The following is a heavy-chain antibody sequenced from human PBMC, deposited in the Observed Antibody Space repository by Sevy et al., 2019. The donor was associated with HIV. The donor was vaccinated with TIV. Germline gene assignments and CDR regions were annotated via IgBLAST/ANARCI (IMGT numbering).Heavy chain of an antibody. CDR1: GFDIRSNY. V-gene: IGHV3-53*01. D-gene: IGHD2-15*01. CDR2: IYAGGTA. CDR3: ASEYCSRGSCFFDY. J-gene: IGHJ4*02. Sequence: GGSLRLSCVVSGFDIRSNYMSWVRQAPGKGLEWVSHIYAGGTAYYADSVKGRFPFSREDSKNTVSLQMRSLRVEDSAVYYCASEYCSRGSCFFDYWGQGIQVTVSS.